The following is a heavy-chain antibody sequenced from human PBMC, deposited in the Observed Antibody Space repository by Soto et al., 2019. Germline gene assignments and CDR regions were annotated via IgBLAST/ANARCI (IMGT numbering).Heavy chain of an antibody. V-gene: IGHV3-7*03. D-gene: IGHD3-3*01. CDR2: IKQDGSEK. CDR3: ARESFAYYDFWSGYYNGYHYYYGMDV. J-gene: IGHJ6*02. Sequence: TGGSLRLSCAASGFTFSSYWMSWVRQAPGKGLEWVANIKQDGSEKYYVDSVKGRFTISRDNAKNSLYLQMNSLRAEDTAVYYCARESFAYYDFWSGYYNGYHYYYGMDVWGQGTTVTVSS. CDR1: GFTFSSYW.